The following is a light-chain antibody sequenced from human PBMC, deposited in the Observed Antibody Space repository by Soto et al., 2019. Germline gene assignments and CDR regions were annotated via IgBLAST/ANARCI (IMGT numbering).Light chain of an antibody. Sequence: QSVLTQPPSASGTPGQTVTIPCSGSSSNIGSAYIYWYQHLPGTAPKLLIYRNNQRPSGVPDRFSASKSGTSASLAISGLRSEDEADYYCAAWDDSLVVFGGGTKVTVL. CDR1: SSNIGSAY. J-gene: IGLJ2*01. CDR2: RNN. CDR3: AAWDDSLVV. V-gene: IGLV1-47*01.